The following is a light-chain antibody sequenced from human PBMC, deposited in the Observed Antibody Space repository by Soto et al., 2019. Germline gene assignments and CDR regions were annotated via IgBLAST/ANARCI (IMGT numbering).Light chain of an antibody. J-gene: IGKJ3*01. V-gene: IGKV1-12*02. CDR2: AAT. CDR3: QQANSFPFT. CDR1: QIIGSW. Sequence: DIQMTQSPSSVSASIGDRVTITCRASQIIGSWLAWYQQKPGIAPTLLIYAATSLQSGVPSRFSGSGSGSDFTLTITNLQAEDSATYYCQQANSFPFTFGPGTKVEIK.